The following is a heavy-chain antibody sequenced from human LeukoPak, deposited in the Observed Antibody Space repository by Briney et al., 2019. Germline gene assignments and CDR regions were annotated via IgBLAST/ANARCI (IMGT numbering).Heavy chain of an antibody. J-gene: IGHJ4*02. CDR3: ARPSKRQVVAATRGYFDY. CDR2: INHSGST. D-gene: IGHD2-15*01. Sequence: SETLSLTCDVYGGSFSGYYWSWIRQPPGKGLEWIGEINHSGSTNYNPSLKSRVTISVDTSKNQFSLKLSSVTAADTAVYYCARPSKRQVVAATRGYFDYWGQGTLVTVSS. V-gene: IGHV4-34*01. CDR1: GGSFSGYY.